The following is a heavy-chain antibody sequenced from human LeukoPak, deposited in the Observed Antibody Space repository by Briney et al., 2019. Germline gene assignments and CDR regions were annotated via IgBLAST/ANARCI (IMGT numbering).Heavy chain of an antibody. CDR2: IYYSGST. CDR3: ERGNYYYYYMDV. CDR1: GGSISSSSYY. V-gene: IGHV4-39*01. J-gene: IGHJ6*03. D-gene: IGHD3-10*01. Sequence: SETLSLTCTVSGGSISSSSYYWGWIRQPPGKGLERIGSIYYSGSTYYNPSLKSRVTISVDTSKTQFSLKLSAVTAADTAVYYCERGNYYYYYMDVWGKGTTVTISS.